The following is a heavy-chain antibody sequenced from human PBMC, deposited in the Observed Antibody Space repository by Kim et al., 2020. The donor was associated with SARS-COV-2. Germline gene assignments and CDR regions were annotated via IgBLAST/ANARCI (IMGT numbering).Heavy chain of an antibody. D-gene: IGHD3-9*01. CDR2: IYHSGST. Sequence: SETLSLTCTVSGYSISSGYYWGWIRQPPGKGLEWIGSIYHSGSTYYNPSLKSRVTISVDTSKNQFSLKLSSVTAADTAVYYCARDGYYDILTGSRDGINWFDPWGQGTLVTVSS. J-gene: IGHJ5*02. CDR3: ARDGYYDILTGSRDGINWFDP. V-gene: IGHV4-38-2*02. CDR1: GYSISSGYY.